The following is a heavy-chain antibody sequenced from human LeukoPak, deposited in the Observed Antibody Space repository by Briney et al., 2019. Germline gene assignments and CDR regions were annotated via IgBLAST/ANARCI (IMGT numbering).Heavy chain of an antibody. V-gene: IGHV4-34*01. Sequence: SETLSLTCAVYGGSFSGYYWSWIRQPPGKGLEWIGEINHSGSTNYNPSLKSQVTISVDTSKNQFSLKLSSVTAADTAVYYCARGSEDNWNDLLWAFDIWGQGTMVTVSS. CDR2: INHSGST. CDR3: ARGSEDNWNDLLWAFDI. CDR1: GGSFSGYY. J-gene: IGHJ3*02. D-gene: IGHD1-20*01.